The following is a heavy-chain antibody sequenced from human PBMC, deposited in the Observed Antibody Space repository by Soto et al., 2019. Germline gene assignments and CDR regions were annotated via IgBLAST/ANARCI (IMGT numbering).Heavy chain of an antibody. J-gene: IGHJ3*01. CDR3: ARGDRGGFDL. V-gene: IGHV3-74*01. CDR1: GFTFDSYW. Sequence: EVQLVESGGGLVQPGESLRLSCAASGFTFDSYWMHWVRQVPGKGLVWVSRIHSDGTSKTYADSVKGRFTISRDNAKNTLDLQMNSLRADDTAVYYCARGDRGGFDLWGQGTVVTVSS. D-gene: IGHD3-16*01. CDR2: IHSDGTSK.